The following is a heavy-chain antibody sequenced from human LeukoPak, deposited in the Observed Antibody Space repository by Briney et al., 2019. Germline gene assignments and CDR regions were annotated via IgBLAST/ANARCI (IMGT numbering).Heavy chain of an antibody. V-gene: IGHV3-49*03. Sequence: GGSLRLSCTASGFTFVDYAMSWFRQAPGKGLEWVGFIRSKAYGGTTEYAASVKGRFTISRHDSKSIAYLQMNTLKTEDTAVYYCTREEGYSYGYDYWGQGTLVTVSS. CDR2: IRSKAYGGTT. D-gene: IGHD5-18*01. J-gene: IGHJ4*02. CDR3: TREEGYSYGYDY. CDR1: GFTFVDYA.